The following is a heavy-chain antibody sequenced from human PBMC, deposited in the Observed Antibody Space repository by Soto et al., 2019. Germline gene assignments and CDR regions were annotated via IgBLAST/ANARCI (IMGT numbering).Heavy chain of an antibody. CDR3: ARESRFGELGVFGY. J-gene: IGHJ4*02. D-gene: IGHD3-10*01. Sequence: GGSLRLSCAASGFTFSSYWMHWVRQAPGKGLVWVSRINSDGSSTSYADSVKGRFTISRDNAKNTLYLQMNSLRAEDTAVYYCARESRFGELGVFGYWGQGTLVTVSS. V-gene: IGHV3-74*01. CDR2: INSDGSST. CDR1: GFTFSSYW.